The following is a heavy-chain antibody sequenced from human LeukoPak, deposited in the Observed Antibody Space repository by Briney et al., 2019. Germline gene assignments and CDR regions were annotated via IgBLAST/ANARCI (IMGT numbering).Heavy chain of an antibody. CDR3: ARGPHCTSTSCYYFDY. CDR2: IYYSGNT. J-gene: IGHJ4*02. V-gene: IGHV4-59*01. Sequence: SETLSLTCTVSGGSISSYYWSWIRQPPGKGLEWIGYIYYSGNTNYNPSLKSRVTISVDTSKNQFSLKLSSVTAADTAVYYCARGPHCTSTSCYYFDYWGQGTLVTVSS. CDR1: GGSISSYY. D-gene: IGHD2-2*01.